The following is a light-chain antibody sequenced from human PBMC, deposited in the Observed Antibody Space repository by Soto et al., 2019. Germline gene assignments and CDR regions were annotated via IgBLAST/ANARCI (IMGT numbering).Light chain of an antibody. Sequence: EIVMTQSPATLSVSPGERATLSCRASQSVTSNLAWYQQKPGQAPRLLIYGASTRATGIPARFSGSGSGTGFTLTISSLQSEDFAIYYCQQYNKWPPWTFGQGTKVDIK. CDR1: QSVTSN. CDR3: QQYNKWPPWT. CDR2: GAS. V-gene: IGKV3-15*01. J-gene: IGKJ1*01.